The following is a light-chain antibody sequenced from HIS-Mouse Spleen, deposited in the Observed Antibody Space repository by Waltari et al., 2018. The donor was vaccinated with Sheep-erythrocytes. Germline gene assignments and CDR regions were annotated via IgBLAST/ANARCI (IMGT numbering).Light chain of an antibody. CDR3: MQGT. Sequence: DVVMTQSPLSLPVTLGQPASISCRSSQSLVYSDGNTYLNWFQQRPGQSPRRLIYKVSNRDSGVPDRVSGSGSGTDFTLKISRVEAEDVGVYYCMQGTFGQGTKLEIK. V-gene: IGKV2-30*01. J-gene: IGKJ2*01. CDR1: QSLVYSDGNTY. CDR2: KVS.